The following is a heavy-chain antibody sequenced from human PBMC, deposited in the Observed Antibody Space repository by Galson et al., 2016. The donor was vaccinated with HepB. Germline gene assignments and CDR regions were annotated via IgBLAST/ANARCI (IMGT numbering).Heavy chain of an antibody. D-gene: IGHD3-16*01. Sequence: SETLSLTCSVSGDSISSSISYWGWIRQPPGKGLEWIGSITYTGRTYYSPSLLGRIGISIDTPNNQFSLRLTSVTAADTALYFCARDQREDSWGGQGGTYFYGVDVWGRGPTVTV. CDR3: ARDQREDSWGGQGGTYFYGVDV. CDR1: GDSISSSISY. CDR2: ITYTGRT. V-gene: IGHV4-39*07. J-gene: IGHJ6*02.